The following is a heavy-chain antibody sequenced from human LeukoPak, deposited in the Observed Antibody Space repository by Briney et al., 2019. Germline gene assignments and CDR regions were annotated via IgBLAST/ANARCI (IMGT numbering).Heavy chain of an antibody. CDR2: ITKSSSIM. Sequence: PGGSLRLSCAASGFIFSDYSMNWVRQAPGKGGEWVSYITKSSSIMQYADSVKGRFTISRDNAKNSLYLQMNSLSAEDTAVYYCARDRNPYYIDYWGQGTLVTVSS. J-gene: IGHJ4*02. CDR3: ARDRNPYYIDY. D-gene: IGHD1-14*01. CDR1: GFIFSDYS. V-gene: IGHV3-48*01.